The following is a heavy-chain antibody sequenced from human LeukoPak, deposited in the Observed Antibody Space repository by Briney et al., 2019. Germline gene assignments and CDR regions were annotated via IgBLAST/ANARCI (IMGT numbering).Heavy chain of an antibody. CDR1: GDSISSSSYY. Sequence: PSETLSLTCTVSGDSISSSSYYWSWIRQPAGKGLEWIGRIYTSGSTNYNPSLKSRVTISVDTSKNQFSLKLSSVTAADTAVYYCARGDWGFQSYYYYMDVWGKGTTVTISS. CDR3: ARGDWGFQSYYYYMDV. CDR2: IYTSGST. J-gene: IGHJ6*03. D-gene: IGHD7-27*01. V-gene: IGHV4-61*02.